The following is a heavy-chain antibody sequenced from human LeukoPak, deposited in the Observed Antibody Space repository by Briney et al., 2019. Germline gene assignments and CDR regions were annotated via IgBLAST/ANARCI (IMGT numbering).Heavy chain of an antibody. D-gene: IGHD2-15*01. J-gene: IGHJ4*02. CDR2: ISYDGSNK. CDR1: GFTFSSYG. Sequence: GGSLRLSCAASGFTFSSYGMHWVRQAPGKGPEWVAVISYDGSNKYYADSVKGRFTISRDNSKNTLYLQMNSLRAEDTAVYYCAKDGRYCSGGSCYEYYFDYWGQGTSVTVSS. CDR3: AKDGRYCSGGSCYEYYFDY. V-gene: IGHV3-30*18.